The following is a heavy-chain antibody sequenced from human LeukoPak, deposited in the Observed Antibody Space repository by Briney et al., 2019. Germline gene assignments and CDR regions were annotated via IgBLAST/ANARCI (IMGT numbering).Heavy chain of an antibody. J-gene: IGHJ4*02. CDR3: ATCNPYYYGSRNLKELDY. CDR1: GYTLTVLS. D-gene: IGHD3-10*01. CDR2: FDPEDGET. Sequence: GASVKVSCKVSGYTLTVLSMHWVRQAPGKGLEWMGGFDPEDGETIYAQKFQGRVTMTEDTSTDTAYMELSSLRSEDTAVYYCATCNPYYYGSRNLKELDYWGQGTLVTVSS. V-gene: IGHV1-24*01.